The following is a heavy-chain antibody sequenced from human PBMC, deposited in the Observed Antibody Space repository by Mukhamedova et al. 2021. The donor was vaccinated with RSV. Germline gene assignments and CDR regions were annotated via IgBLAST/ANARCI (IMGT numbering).Heavy chain of an antibody. D-gene: IGHD3-3*01. Sequence: IRQHPGKGLEWIGYIYYSGSTYYNPSLKSRVTISVDTSKNQFSLKLSPVTAADTAVYYCAREAPVGTIFGVVIGYFDYWGQGTLV. CDR3: AREAPVGTIFGVVIGYFDY. J-gene: IGHJ4*02. V-gene: IGHV4-31*02. CDR2: IYYSGST.